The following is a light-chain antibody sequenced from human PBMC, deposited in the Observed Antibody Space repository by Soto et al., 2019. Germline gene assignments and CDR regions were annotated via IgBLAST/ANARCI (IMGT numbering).Light chain of an antibody. J-gene: IGKJ1*01. CDR3: HQYYSIEWT. V-gene: IGKV4-1*01. Sequence: DIVMTQSPDSLAVSLGERATINFKSSQSVLYISNHKHYLAGYQQKPGQPPNLLIYWSSTREAGVSDRFSGSGSGTDVTLTVSSLQAEDVAVYSCHQYYSIEWTFGQGTKVDIK. CDR1: QSVLYISNHKHY. CDR2: WSS.